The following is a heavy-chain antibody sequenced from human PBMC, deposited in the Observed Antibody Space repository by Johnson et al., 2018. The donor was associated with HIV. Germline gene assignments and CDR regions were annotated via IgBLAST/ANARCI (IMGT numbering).Heavy chain of an antibody. CDR3: AKDVEFRDDAFDI. CDR2: ISYDGSNK. J-gene: IGHJ3*02. Sequence: QVLLVESGGGVVQPGRSLRLSCAASGFTFSSYGMHWVRQAPGKGLEWVAVISYDGSNKYYADSVKGRFTISRDNSKNTLYLQMNSLRAEDTAVYYCAKDVEFRDDAFDIWGQGTMVTVSS. CDR1: GFTFSSYG. V-gene: IGHV3-30*18. D-gene: IGHD1-1*01.